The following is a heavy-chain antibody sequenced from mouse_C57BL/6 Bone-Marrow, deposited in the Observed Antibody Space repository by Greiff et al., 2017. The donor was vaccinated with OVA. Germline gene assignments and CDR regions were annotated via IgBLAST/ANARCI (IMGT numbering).Heavy chain of an antibody. V-gene: IGHV3-6*01. D-gene: IGHD1-1*01. CDR2: ISYDGSN. CDR3: ARLFRSYYGRSAFAY. Sequence: EVQLQESGPGLVKPSQSLSLTCSVTGYSITSGYYWNWIRQFPGNKLEWMGYISYDGSNNYKPSLKNRTSLTRDTSKNQYFLKLNYVTTEDTATYYCARLFRSYYGRSAFAYWGQGTLVTVSA. CDR1: GYSITSGYY. J-gene: IGHJ3*01.